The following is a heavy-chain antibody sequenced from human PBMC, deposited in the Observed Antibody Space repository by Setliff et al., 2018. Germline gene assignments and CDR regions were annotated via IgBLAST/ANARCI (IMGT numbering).Heavy chain of an antibody. CDR2: IYTSWST. J-gene: IGHJ6*03. V-gene: IGHV4-61*09. CDR1: DDSISSRHYY. D-gene: IGHD3-3*01. CDR3: ARMSGFLYMDV. Sequence: SETLSLTCTVSDDSISSRHYYWSWIRQPAGQGLEWLGKIYTSWSTNHNPSLKGRATLSIDASKKQFSLKLTSVTAADTAVYYCARMSGFLYMDVCGKGTTVTVSS.